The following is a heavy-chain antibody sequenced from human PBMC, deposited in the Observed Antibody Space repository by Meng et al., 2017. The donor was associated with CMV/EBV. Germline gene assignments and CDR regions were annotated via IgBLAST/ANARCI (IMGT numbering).Heavy chain of an antibody. CDR1: VGTFSSYA. CDR3: ARGMGLDWNDAYFDY. Sequence: SVKVSCKASVGTFSSYAISGVRQAPGQGLEWMGGIIPIFGTANYAQKFQGRVTITTDESTSTAYMELSSLRSEDTAVYYCARGMGLDWNDAYFDYWGQGTLVTVSS. V-gene: IGHV1-69*05. D-gene: IGHD1-1*01. J-gene: IGHJ4*02. CDR2: IIPIFGTA.